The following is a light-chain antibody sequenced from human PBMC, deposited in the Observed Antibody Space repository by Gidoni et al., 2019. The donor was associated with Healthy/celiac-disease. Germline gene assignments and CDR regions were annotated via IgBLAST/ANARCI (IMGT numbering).Light chain of an antibody. CDR2: DVS. J-gene: IGLJ1*01. V-gene: IGLV2-11*01. Sequence: QSSLTPPRPVSGSPGPSVTISCTGTSSDVGGYNYVSWYQQHPGKAPKLMIYDVSKRPSGVPDRFSGSKSGNTASLTISGLQAEDEADYYCCSYAGSYRGVFGTGTKVTVL. CDR1: SSDVGGYNY. CDR3: CSYAGSYRGV.